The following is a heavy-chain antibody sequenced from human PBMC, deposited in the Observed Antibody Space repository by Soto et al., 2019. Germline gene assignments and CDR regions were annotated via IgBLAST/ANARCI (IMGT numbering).Heavy chain of an antibody. CDR3: ARSYMVRGVANWFDP. V-gene: IGHV4-59*12. CDR1: GGSFSGYY. Sequence: SETLSLTCTVYGGSFSGYYWSWLRQPPGKGLEWIGYIYNIGSTNYNPSLRSRVTMSIDTSQEQFPLKLSSVTAADTAVYYCARSYMVRGVANWFDPWGQGTLVTVSS. CDR2: IYNIGST. D-gene: IGHD3-10*01. J-gene: IGHJ5*02.